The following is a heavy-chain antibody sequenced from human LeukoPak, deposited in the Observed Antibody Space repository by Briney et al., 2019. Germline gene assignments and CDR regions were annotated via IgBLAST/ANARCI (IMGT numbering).Heavy chain of an antibody. CDR3: ARDGKTAAGNNFDY. D-gene: IGHD6-13*01. CDR2: IIPIFGTA. CDR1: GGTFSSYA. Sequence: SVKVSCKASGGTFSSYAISWVRQAPGQGLEWMGGIIPIFGTANYAQKFQRRVTMTRGKSTSTVYMELRRLTSEDTAVYYCARDGKTAAGNNFDYWGQGTLVTVSS. V-gene: IGHV1-69*05. J-gene: IGHJ4*02.